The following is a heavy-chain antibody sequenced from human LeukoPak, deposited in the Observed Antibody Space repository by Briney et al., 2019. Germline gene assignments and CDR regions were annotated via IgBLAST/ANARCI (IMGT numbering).Heavy chain of an antibody. CDR3: ARGMSITLIG. Sequence: GASVKVSCKASGYTFTGYYMHWVRQAPGQGLEWMGRINPNSGGTNYAQKFQGRVTMTRDTSRSTVYMELSSLRSEDTAVYYCARGMSITLIGWGQGTLVTVSS. CDR1: GYTFTGYY. CDR2: INPNSGGT. V-gene: IGHV1-2*06. D-gene: IGHD1-14*01. J-gene: IGHJ4*02.